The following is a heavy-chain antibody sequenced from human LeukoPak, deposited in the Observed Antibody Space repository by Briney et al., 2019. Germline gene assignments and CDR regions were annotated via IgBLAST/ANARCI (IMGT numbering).Heavy chain of an antibody. CDR2: ISSGSSTI. CDR3: ARDRWELGAFDI. J-gene: IGHJ3*02. D-gene: IGHD1-26*01. Sequence: GGSLRLSCTASGFTFNKYNMNWVRQAPGKGLEWVSYISSGSSTIYYADPVKGRFTISRDNAKNSLYLQMNSLRDEDTAVYYCARDRWELGAFDIWGQGTMVTVSS. V-gene: IGHV3-48*02. CDR1: GFTFNKYN.